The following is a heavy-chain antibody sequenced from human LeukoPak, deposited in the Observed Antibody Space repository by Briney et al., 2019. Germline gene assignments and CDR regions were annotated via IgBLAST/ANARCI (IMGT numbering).Heavy chain of an antibody. J-gene: IGHJ4*02. D-gene: IGHD3-3*01. CDR3: ARSPEVLRFDY. CDR2: IYYSGST. Sequence: KPSETLSLTCTVSGGSISSSNYYWGWIRQPPGKGLEWIGYIYYSGSTNYNPSLKSRVTISVDTSKNQFSLKLSSVTAADTAVYYCARSPEVLRFDYWGQGTLVTVSS. V-gene: IGHV4-61*05. CDR1: GGSISSSNYY.